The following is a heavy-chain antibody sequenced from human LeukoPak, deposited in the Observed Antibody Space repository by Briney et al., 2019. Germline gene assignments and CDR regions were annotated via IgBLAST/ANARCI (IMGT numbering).Heavy chain of an antibody. V-gene: IGHV4-59*11. J-gene: IGHJ3*02. CDR3: ARRHPSINAFDI. CDR1: GGSISSHY. Sequence: SETLSLTCTVSGGSISSHYWSWIRQPPGKGLEWIGYIYYSGSTDYNPSLQSRVTISVDTSKNQLSLKLSSVTAADTAEYYCARRHPSINAFDIWGQGTMVTVSS. D-gene: IGHD2-21*01. CDR2: IYYSGST.